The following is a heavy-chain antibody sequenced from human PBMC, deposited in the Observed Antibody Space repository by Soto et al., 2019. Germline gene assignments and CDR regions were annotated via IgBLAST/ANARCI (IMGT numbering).Heavy chain of an antibody. CDR1: GYSFTSYW. V-gene: IGHV5-51*01. D-gene: IGHD6-13*01. Sequence: GESLKISCKGSGYSFTSYWIGWVRQMPGKGLEWMGIIYPGDSDTRYSPSFQGQVTISADKSISTAYLQLNSVTPDDTAVYYCVRLIGSSWLDSWGQGTLVTVSS. CDR2: IYPGDSDT. CDR3: VRLIGSSWLDS. J-gene: IGHJ5*01.